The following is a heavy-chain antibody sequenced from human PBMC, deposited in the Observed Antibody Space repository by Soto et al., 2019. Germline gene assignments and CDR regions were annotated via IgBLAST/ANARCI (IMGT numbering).Heavy chain of an antibody. Sequence: ASVELSCKDCGYTFTGYYLHWLRQAPGQGIEWMGWINPNSGGTNYAQKFQGLVSMTRNTSISTAYMELRRLRSDDTAVFYCARDARKHCTYAVFAFWGQGTLVTVSS. CDR2: INPNSGGT. CDR1: GYTFTGYY. D-gene: IGHD2-2*01. V-gene: IGHV1-2*04. CDR3: ARDARKHCTYAVFAF. J-gene: IGHJ4*02.